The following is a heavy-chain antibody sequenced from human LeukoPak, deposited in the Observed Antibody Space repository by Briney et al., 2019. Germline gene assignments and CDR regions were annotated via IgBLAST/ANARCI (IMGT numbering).Heavy chain of an antibody. CDR3: ARAGRSSWFDALDI. J-gene: IGHJ3*02. CDR1: GFPFSSYS. D-gene: IGHD6-13*01. CDR2: ISSSASNSI. Sequence: GGSLRLSCAASGFPFSSYSMNWVRQAPGKGLEGVSYISSSASNSIYCADSVKGRFTISRDNTKNSLFLQMNSLRAEDTAVYYCARAGRSSWFDALDIWGQGTMVTVSS. V-gene: IGHV3-48*04.